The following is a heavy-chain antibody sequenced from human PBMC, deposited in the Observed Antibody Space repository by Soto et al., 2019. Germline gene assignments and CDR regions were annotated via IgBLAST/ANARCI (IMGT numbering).Heavy chain of an antibody. V-gene: IGHV3-48*02. Sequence: EVQLVESGGGLVQPGGSLRLSCAASAFTLSRYSMNWVRQAPGKGLGWISYISSGSGTIYYADSVKGRFTISRDNAKNSLYLQMNSLRDEDTAVYYCASDTFTNWNFYYYGMDVWGQGTTVTVSS. CDR1: AFTLSRYS. CDR2: ISSGSGTI. J-gene: IGHJ6*02. D-gene: IGHD1-20*01. CDR3: ASDTFTNWNFYYYGMDV.